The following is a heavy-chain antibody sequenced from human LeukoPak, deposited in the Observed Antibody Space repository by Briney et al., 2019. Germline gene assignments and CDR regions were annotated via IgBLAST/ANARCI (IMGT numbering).Heavy chain of an antibody. CDR2: INSDGSST. V-gene: IGHV3-74*01. J-gene: IGHJ4*02. CDR3: ASPGATSKFDY. Sequence: GGSLRLSCAASGFTFSSYSMNWVRQAPGKGLEWVSRINSDGSSTSYADSVKGRFTISRDNAKNTLYLQMNSLRAEDTAVYFCASPGATSKFDYWGQGTQVTVSS. D-gene: IGHD1-26*01. CDR1: GFTFSSYS.